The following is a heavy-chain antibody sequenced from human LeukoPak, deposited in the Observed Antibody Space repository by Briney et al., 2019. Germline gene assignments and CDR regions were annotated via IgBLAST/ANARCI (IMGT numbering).Heavy chain of an antibody. CDR3: ARIRYSYGYHNYLDY. Sequence: PSGTLSLTCAVSGGSISSSNWWSWVRQPPGKGLEWIGEINHSGSTNYNPSLKSRVTISVDTSKNQFSLKLSSVTAADTAVYYCARIRYSYGYHNYLDYWGQGTLVTVSS. CDR1: GGSISSSNW. CDR2: INHSGST. V-gene: IGHV4-4*02. J-gene: IGHJ4*02. D-gene: IGHD5-18*01.